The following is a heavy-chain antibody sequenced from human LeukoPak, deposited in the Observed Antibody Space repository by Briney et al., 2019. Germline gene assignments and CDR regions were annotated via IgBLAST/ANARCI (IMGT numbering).Heavy chain of an antibody. V-gene: IGHV4-34*01. Sequence: SETLSLTCAVYGGSFSGYYWSWIRQPPGKGLEWIGEINHSGSTNYNPSLKSRVTISVDTSKNQFSLKLSSVTAADTAVYYCARAKGYYYYYMDVWGKGTTVTVSS. CDR2: INHSGST. CDR1: GGSFSGYY. J-gene: IGHJ6*03. CDR3: ARAKGYYYYYMDV.